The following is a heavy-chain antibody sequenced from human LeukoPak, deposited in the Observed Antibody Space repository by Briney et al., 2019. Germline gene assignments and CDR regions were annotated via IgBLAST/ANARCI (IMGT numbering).Heavy chain of an antibody. J-gene: IGHJ4*01. V-gene: IGHV4-38-2*01. CDR2: VSDTGST. CDR1: GYSISSGYY. CDR3: ARTTTTFDD. Sequence: PSETLSLTCAVSGYSISSGYYWGWIRQPPGKGLEWIGYVSDTGSTNYNPSLKSRVTISVDTSKNQFYLKLTSVTAADTAVYYCARTTTTFDDWGHGTLVTVSS. D-gene: IGHD4-11*01.